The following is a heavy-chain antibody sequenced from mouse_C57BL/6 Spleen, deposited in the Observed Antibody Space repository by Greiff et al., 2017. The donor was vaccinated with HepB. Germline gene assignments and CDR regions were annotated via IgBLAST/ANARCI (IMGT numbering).Heavy chain of an antibody. Sequence: QVQLQQSGAELARPGASVKMSCKASGYTFTSYTMHWVKQRPGQGLEWIGYINPSSGYTKYNQKFKDKATLTADKSSSTAYMQLSSLTSEDSAVYYCARGDYGGGFAYWGQGTLVTVSA. CDR2: INPSSGYT. CDR3: ARGDYGGGFAY. J-gene: IGHJ3*01. CDR1: GYTFTSYT. D-gene: IGHD2-4*01. V-gene: IGHV1-4*01.